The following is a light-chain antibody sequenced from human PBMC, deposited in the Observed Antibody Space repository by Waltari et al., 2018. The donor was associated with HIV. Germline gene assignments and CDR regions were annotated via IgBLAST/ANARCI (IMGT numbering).Light chain of an antibody. CDR1: QSLLHSNGYNY. CDR3: MQALHSGYS. Sequence: DIVMTQPPLSLPVTPGEPASISCRSSQSLLHSNGYNYLDWYLQKPGQSPQLLIYLGSNRASGVPDRFSGSGSGTDFTLKISRVEADDVGVYYCMQALHSGYSFGQGTKLEIK. V-gene: IGKV2-28*01. CDR2: LGS. J-gene: IGKJ2*03.